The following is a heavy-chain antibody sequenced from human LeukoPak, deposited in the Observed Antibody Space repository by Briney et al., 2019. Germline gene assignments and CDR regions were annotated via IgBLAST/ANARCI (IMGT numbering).Heavy chain of an antibody. CDR3: AKGPWLAYPYYFDY. D-gene: IGHD6-19*01. Sequence: GGSLRLSCAASGFTFDDYGMSWVRQAPGKGLEWVSGINWNGGSTGYADSVKGRFTISRDNAKNSLYLQMNSLRAEDTAVYYCAKGPWLAYPYYFDYWGQGTLVTVSS. CDR2: INWNGGST. V-gene: IGHV3-20*04. J-gene: IGHJ4*02. CDR1: GFTFDDYG.